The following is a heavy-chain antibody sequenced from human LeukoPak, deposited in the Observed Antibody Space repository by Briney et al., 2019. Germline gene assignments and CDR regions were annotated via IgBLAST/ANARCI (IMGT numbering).Heavy chain of an antibody. J-gene: IGHJ5*02. CDR1: GYTYTSYA. Sequence: ASVKVSCKASGYTYTSYAMNWVRQAPGQGLEWMGWINTNTGNPTYAQGFTGRFVFSLDTSVSTAYLQISSLKAEDTAVYYCASPHSSGWFEDWGQGTLVTVSS. V-gene: IGHV7-4-1*02. CDR3: ASPHSSGWFED. D-gene: IGHD6-19*01. CDR2: INTNTGNP.